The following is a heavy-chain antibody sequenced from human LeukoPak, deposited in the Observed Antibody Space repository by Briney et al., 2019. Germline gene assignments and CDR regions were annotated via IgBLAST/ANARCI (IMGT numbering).Heavy chain of an antibody. CDR3: TRGNQVLLYFFDY. Sequence: PGGSLRLSCTASGFTFSDYAMSWVRQAPGKGLEWVGFIRSKAYGGTTEYAASVKGRFTISRDDSKRIAYLEMNSLITEDTAVYYCTRGNQVLLYFFDYWGQGTLATVSS. CDR2: IRSKAYGGTT. V-gene: IGHV3-49*04. CDR1: GFTFSDYA. D-gene: IGHD2-2*01. J-gene: IGHJ4*02.